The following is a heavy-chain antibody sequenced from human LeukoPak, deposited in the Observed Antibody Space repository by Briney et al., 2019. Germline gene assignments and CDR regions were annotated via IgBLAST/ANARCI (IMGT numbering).Heavy chain of an antibody. CDR3: ARSDICSSTSCSPHFDY. CDR2: INAGNGNT. J-gene: IGHJ4*02. CDR1: GYTFTSYA. D-gene: IGHD2-2*01. Sequence: ASVKVSCKASGYTFTSYAMHWVRQAPGQRLEWMGWINAGNGNTKYSQKFQDRVTITRDTSASTAYMELSSLRSEDTAVYYCARSDICSSTSCSPHFDYWGQGTLVTVSS. V-gene: IGHV1-3*01.